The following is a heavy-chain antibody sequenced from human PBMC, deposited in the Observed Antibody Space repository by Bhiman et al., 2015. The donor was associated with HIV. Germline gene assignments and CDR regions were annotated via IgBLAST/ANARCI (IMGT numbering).Heavy chain of an antibody. CDR2: ISSSGSNI. J-gene: IGHJ6*02. CDR3: ARDRKQLWFGGGSMDV. D-gene: IGHD5-18*01. CDR1: GFTFDDYA. V-gene: IGHV3-48*03. Sequence: EVQLVESGGGLVQPGRSLRLSCAASGFTFDDYAMHWVRQAPGKGPEWVSYISSSGSNIYYADSVKGRFTISRDNPKNSLYLQMNSLRVEDTAVYYCARDRKQLWFGGGSMDVWGQGTTVTVSS.